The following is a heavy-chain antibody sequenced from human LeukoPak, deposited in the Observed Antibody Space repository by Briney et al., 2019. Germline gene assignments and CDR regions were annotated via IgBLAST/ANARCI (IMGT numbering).Heavy chain of an antibody. V-gene: IGHV1-24*01. CDR1: GYTLTELS. J-gene: IGHJ4*02. D-gene: IGHD1-26*01. CDR2: FDPEDGET. Sequence: ASVKVSCKVSGYTLTELSMHWVRQAPGKGLEWMGGFDPEDGETIYAQKFQGRVTMTEDTSTDTAYMELSSLRSEDTAVYYCATTRPYSGSYLPSLDYWGQGTLVTVSS. CDR3: ATTRPYSGSYLPSLDY.